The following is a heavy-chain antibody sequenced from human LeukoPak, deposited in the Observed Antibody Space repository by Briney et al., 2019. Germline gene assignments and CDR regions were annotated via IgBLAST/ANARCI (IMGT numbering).Heavy chain of an antibody. CDR1: GFTFSSYS. D-gene: IGHD3-22*01. CDR2: ISSRSSYI. CDR3: ARIRTAYYYDSSGYYYSSRNAFDI. J-gene: IGHJ3*02. Sequence: GGSLRLSCAASGFTFSSYSMNWVRQAPGKGLEWVSSISSRSSYIYYADSVKGRFTISRDNAKNSLYLLMNSLRAEDTAVYYCARIRTAYYYDSSGYYYSSRNAFDIWGQGTMVTVSS. V-gene: IGHV3-21*01.